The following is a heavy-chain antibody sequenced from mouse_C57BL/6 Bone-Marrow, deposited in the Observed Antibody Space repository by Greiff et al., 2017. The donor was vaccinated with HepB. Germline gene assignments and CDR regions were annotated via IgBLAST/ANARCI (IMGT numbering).Heavy chain of an antibody. Sequence: QVQLKESGAELVRPGASVTLSCKASGYTFTDYEMHWVKQTPVHGLEWIGAIDPETGGTAYNQKFKGKAILTADKSSSTAYMELRSLTSEDSAVYYFTGDGSSPAWFAYWGQGTLVTVSA. J-gene: IGHJ3*01. V-gene: IGHV1-15*01. CDR2: IDPETGGT. D-gene: IGHD1-1*01. CDR1: GYTFTDYE. CDR3: TGDGSSPAWFAY.